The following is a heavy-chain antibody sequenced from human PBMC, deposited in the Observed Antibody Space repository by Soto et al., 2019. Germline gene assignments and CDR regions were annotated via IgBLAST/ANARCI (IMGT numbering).Heavy chain of an antibody. J-gene: IGHJ5*02. Sequence: PXETLSLTCTLSVDNISSGGYYCSWIRQSPGKGLEWIGYIFYSGYNYYNPSLKSRLSMSVDTSKNQFSLRLTSVTAADTAVYFCARLNPIVVVTTPMGWFDPWGQGTLVTVSS. CDR3: ARLNPIVVVTTPMGWFDP. CDR2: IFYSGYN. CDR1: VDNISSGGYY. D-gene: IGHD2-2*01. V-gene: IGHV4-31*03.